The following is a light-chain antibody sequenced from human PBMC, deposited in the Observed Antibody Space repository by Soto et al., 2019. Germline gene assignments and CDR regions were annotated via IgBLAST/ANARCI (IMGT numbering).Light chain of an antibody. CDR2: SAS. Sequence: EVVMTQSPATLSVSPGERAALSCRASQSVRANLAWYQQKRGQAPRLLIYSASTRATGTPARFSGSGSGTEFTLTISSLQSEDFAVYYCQQYNNWSQTFGQGTKVEIK. CDR3: QQYNNWSQT. CDR1: QSVRAN. J-gene: IGKJ1*01. V-gene: IGKV3-15*01.